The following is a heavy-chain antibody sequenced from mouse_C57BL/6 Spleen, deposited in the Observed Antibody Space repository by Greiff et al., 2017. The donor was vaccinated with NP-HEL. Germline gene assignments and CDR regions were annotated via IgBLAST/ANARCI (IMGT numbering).Heavy chain of an antibody. D-gene: IGHD2-4*01. J-gene: IGHJ4*01. CDR3: ASGLNDYDDADYYAMDY. CDR1: GYSFTDYN. CDR2: INPNYGTT. V-gene: IGHV1-39*01. Sequence: EVQLQQSGPELVKPGASVKISCKASGYSFTDYNMNWVKKSNGKSLEWIGVINPNYGTTSYNQKFKGKATLTVDQSSSTAYMQLNSLTSEDSAVYYCASGLNDYDDADYYAMDYWGQGTSVTVSS.